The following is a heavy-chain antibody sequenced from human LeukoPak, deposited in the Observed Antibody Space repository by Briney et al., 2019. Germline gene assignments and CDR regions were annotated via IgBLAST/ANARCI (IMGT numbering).Heavy chain of an antibody. CDR1: GFTFSDYY. D-gene: IGHD2-8*01. Sequence: PGGSLRLSWAAAGFTFSDYYMSWIRQAPGKGLEWVGHIRNKANSYITEYAASVKGRFTISRDDSKNSLYLQMNSLKTEDTAVYFCARGYCASGVCSPYYYYMDVWGKGTTVTVSS. CDR2: IRNKANSYIT. CDR3: ARGYCASGVCSPYYYYMDV. J-gene: IGHJ6*03. V-gene: IGHV3-72*01.